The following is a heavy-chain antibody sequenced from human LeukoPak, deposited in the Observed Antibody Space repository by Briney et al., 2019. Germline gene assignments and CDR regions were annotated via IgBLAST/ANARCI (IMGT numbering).Heavy chain of an antibody. CDR1: GYTFSSYS. Sequence: PGGSLRLSCAASGYTFSSYSINWVRQAPGKGLEWVASISVRSNYIYYADSVRGRFSISRDDARDSLYLQMNSLRAEDTAVYYCVRLRRNSDTSGFYYYYDYWGQRTLVTVSS. CDR3: VRLRRNSDTSGFYYYYDY. V-gene: IGHV3-21*01. D-gene: IGHD3-22*01. J-gene: IGHJ4*02. CDR2: ISVRSNYI.